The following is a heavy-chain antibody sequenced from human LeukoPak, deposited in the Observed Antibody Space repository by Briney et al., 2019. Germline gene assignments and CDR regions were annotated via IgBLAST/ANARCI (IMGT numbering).Heavy chain of an antibody. CDR2: INTDGSTT. Sequence: GGSLRVSCAASGFSFDTYWMHWVRQAPGKGLECVSRINTDGSTTDYADSVKGRFSISRDNAKSTLYLQMNSLRADDTALYYCTRAGAQLQNSYWGQGTLVYVSS. D-gene: IGHD5-24*01. CDR1: GFSFDTYW. J-gene: IGHJ4*02. CDR3: TRAGAQLQNSY. V-gene: IGHV3-74*01.